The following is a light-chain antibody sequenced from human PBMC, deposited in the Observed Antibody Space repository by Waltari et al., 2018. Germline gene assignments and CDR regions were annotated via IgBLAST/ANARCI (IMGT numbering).Light chain of an antibody. J-gene: IGKJ1*01. CDR3: RQTILPRT. Sequence: IVMPQTPLSLPVTPRQPASIPSRSSQTLLYSDGKPYSYCNLPQPGPPPQPLLYNESDRLSVVADRCSWTGAGADFSLKSSRVGAGDVGFDYCRQTILPRTFGQGTKVEIK. CDR1: QTLLYSDGKPY. CDR2: NES. V-gene: IGKV2D-29*01.